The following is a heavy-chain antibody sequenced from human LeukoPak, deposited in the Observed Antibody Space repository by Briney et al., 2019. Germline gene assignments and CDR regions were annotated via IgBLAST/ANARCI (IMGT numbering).Heavy chain of an antibody. CDR2: AFSDGRT. CDR3: AKDTYYNSRSGYYVFDS. V-gene: IGHV3-53*05. Sequence: GGSLRLSCAASGITVSTNYMSWVRQAPGKGLEWVSIAFSDGRTFYADSVKGRFTISRDNSKDMVYLQMNSLRAEDTSLYYCAKDTYYNSRSGYYVFDSWGQGSLVTVSA. CDR1: GITVSTNY. J-gene: IGHJ4*02. D-gene: IGHD3-3*01.